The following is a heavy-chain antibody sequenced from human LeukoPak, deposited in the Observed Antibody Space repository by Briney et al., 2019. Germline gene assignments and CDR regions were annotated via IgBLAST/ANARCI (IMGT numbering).Heavy chain of an antibody. CDR2: IYPGDSDT. V-gene: IGHV5-51*01. CDR3: ARPSLRRDLDY. CDR1: GYSFTSYW. J-gene: IGHJ4*02. Sequence: GESLQISCKGSGYSFTSYWIGWVREMPGKGLEWMGIIYPGDSDTRYSPSFQGQVTISADKSISTAYLQWSSLKASDTAMYYCARPSLRRDLDYWGQGTLVTVSS.